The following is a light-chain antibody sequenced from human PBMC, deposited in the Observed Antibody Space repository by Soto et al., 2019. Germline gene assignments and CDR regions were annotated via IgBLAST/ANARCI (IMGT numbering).Light chain of an antibody. J-gene: IGKJ4*02. CDR3: QQSYPTPRT. Sequence: DIQMTQSPSSLSASVGDRVSVTCRASQSISTFLNWYQQRPGEAPKLLIYAASSLQSGVPSRFSGSGSGSDFTLTIGSLQPEDFATSDCQQSYPTPRTFGRETKVEFK. CDR2: AAS. CDR1: QSISTF. V-gene: IGKV1-39*01.